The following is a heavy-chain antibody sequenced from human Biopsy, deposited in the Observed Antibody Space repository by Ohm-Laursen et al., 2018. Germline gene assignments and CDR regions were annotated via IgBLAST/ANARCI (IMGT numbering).Heavy chain of an antibody. D-gene: IGHD2/OR15-2a*01. Sequence: PSETLSLTCTVSGGSISSDWWRWIRQTPGKGLEWIGYVYYSGTTTYNPSLRSRVTISVDTSMNQISLRLQSVTAADTAIYYCTRATNSTGWPYYYFYGMDIWGQGTTVTVSS. CDR3: TRATNSTGWPYYYFYGMDI. CDR1: GGSISSDW. J-gene: IGHJ6*02. V-gene: IGHV4-59*01. CDR2: VYYSGTT.